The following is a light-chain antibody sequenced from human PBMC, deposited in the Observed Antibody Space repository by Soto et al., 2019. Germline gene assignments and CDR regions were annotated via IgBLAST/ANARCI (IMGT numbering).Light chain of an antibody. J-gene: IGLJ2*01. V-gene: IGLV1-47*01. Sequence: QSVLTQPPSASGTPGQRVTISCSGSRSNIGINYVYWYQQFPGTAPKLLIYTNNQRPSGVPDRFSGSKSGNTATLTISRVEAGDEADYYCQVWDSSTDHVVFGGVTKLTVL. CDR2: TNN. CDR1: RSNIGINY. CDR3: QVWDSSTDHVV.